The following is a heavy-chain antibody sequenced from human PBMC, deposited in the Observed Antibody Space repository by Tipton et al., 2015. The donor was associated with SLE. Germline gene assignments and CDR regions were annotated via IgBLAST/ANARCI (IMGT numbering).Heavy chain of an antibody. CDR2: INPSGGST. J-gene: IGHJ5*02. CDR1: GYTFTSYY. CDR3: ARHGARGWFDP. D-gene: IGHD3-10*01. Sequence: SCAASGYTFTSYYMHWVRQAPGQGLEWMGIINPSGGSTSYAQKFQGRVTMTRDTSTSTVYMELSSLRSEDTAVYYCARHGARGWFDPWGQGTLVTVSS. V-gene: IGHV1-46*01.